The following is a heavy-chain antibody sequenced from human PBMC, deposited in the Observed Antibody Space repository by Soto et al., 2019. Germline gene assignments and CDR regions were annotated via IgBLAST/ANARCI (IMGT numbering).Heavy chain of an antibody. CDR1: GFTFSSYG. D-gene: IGHD6-6*01. CDR3: ERDHSKLSYYYYGMDV. Sequence: GGALRLSCAASGFTFSSYGMHWVLQAPGNGLEWVAVIWYDGSNKYYEDSVKGRLTISRDNSKNTLYLKMKRMRAEDTDVYYCERDHSKLSYYYYGMDVWGQGTTVTVSS. CDR2: IWYDGSNK. J-gene: IGHJ6*02. V-gene: IGHV3-33*01.